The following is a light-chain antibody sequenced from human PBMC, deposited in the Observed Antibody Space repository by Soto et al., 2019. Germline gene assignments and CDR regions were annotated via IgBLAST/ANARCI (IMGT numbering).Light chain of an antibody. Sequence: DIQMTQSPSTLSAFVGDRVTITCRASQSVNSWLAWYQQRPGKAPKLLIYDASTLESGVPSRLSGSGSGTEFTLTISSLQPDDFATYYCQKYTNATQTFGQVTEVDIX. CDR3: QKYTNATQT. V-gene: IGKV1-5*01. J-gene: IGKJ1*01. CDR2: DAS. CDR1: QSVNSW.